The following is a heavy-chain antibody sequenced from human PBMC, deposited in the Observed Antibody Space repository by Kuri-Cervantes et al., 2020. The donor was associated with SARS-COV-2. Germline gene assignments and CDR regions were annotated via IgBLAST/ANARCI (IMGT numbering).Heavy chain of an antibody. V-gene: IGHV3-7*03. CDR2: IKQDGSGK. CDR3: ATVSPTPLGYCSSTSCYTPDY. D-gene: IGHD2-2*02. Sequence: GESLRISCAASGFTFSSYCMSWVRQAPGKGLEWVANIKQDGSGKYYGDSVKGRFTISRDNAKYTLYLQMNSLRAEDTPVYYYATVSPTPLGYCSSTSCYTPDYWGQGTRVTVSS. J-gene: IGHJ4*02. CDR1: GFTFSSYC.